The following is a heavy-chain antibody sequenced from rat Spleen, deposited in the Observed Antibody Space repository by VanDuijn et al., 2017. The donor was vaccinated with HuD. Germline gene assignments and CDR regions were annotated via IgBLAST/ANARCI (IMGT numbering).Heavy chain of an antibody. CDR3: ARRGYNNYFFDY. CDR1: GFTFSDYG. V-gene: IGHV5-29*01. J-gene: IGHJ2*01. Sequence: EVQLVESGGGLVQPGRSLKLSCAASGFTFSDYGMAWVRQAPTKGLEWVAIISYDGSTTYYRDSVKGRFTISRDNAKSTPYLKMDSLRSEDTATYYCARRGYNNYFFDYWGQGVMVTVSA. D-gene: IGHD1-10*01. CDR2: ISYDGSTT.